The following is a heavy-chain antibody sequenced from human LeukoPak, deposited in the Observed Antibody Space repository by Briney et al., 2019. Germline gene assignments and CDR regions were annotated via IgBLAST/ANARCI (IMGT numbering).Heavy chain of an antibody. V-gene: IGHV3-23*01. Sequence: GGSLRLSCAASGFTFSSYAMSWVRQAPGKGLEWVSAISGNGGSTYYADSVKGRFTISRDNSKNTLYLQMNSLRAEDTAVYYCAKDGGTLKHYYDSGTYMNCWGQGTLVTVSS. CDR3: AKDGGTLKHYYDSGTYMNC. J-gene: IGHJ4*02. D-gene: IGHD3-10*01. CDR1: GFTFSSYA. CDR2: ISGNGGST.